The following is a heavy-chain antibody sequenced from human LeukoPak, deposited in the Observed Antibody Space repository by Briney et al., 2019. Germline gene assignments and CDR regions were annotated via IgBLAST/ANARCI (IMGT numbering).Heavy chain of an antibody. CDR3: ANSAGGTYYPYFDY. V-gene: IGHV3-23*01. D-gene: IGHD1-26*01. CDR1: GFTFSSYG. J-gene: IGHJ4*02. Sequence: GGSLRLSCAASGFTFSSYGIHWVRQAPGKGLEWVSSISGSGGFTYYADSVKGRLTISRDNSKTTLYLQMNSLRAEDAAIYYCANSAGGTYYPYFDYWGQGTLVTVSS. CDR2: ISGSGGFT.